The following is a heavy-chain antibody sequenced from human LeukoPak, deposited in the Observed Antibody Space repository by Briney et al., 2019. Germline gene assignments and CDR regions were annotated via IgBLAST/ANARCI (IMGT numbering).Heavy chain of an antibody. CDR2: ISTSSSYI. CDR3: ARVEGNIVTTTEGYFDY. D-gene: IGHD5-12*01. J-gene: IGHJ4*02. Sequence: GGSLRLSCAASGFTFSSYGMNWVRQAPGKGLEWVSSISTSSSYIYYADSMKGRFTISRDNAKNSLYLQMDSLRAEDTAVYYCARVEGNIVTTTEGYFDYWGQGTLVTVSS. CDR1: GFTFSSYG. V-gene: IGHV3-21*01.